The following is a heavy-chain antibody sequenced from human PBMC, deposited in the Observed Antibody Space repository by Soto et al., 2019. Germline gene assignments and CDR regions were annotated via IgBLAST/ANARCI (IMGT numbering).Heavy chain of an antibody. V-gene: IGHV1-69*01. J-gene: IGHJ6*02. Sequence: QVQLLQSGAEVKKPGSSVKVSCQASGGTFSSFLVSWVRQAPGQGLEWMAGIMPTFGTSNYAQKFHDRVTITADESTRTLYMQLSSLTSEDTAVYYCARGVKEWERLYYSGMDVWGPGTTVTVSS. CDR3: ARGVKEWERLYYSGMDV. CDR1: GGTFSSFL. CDR2: IMPTFGTS. D-gene: IGHD1-26*01.